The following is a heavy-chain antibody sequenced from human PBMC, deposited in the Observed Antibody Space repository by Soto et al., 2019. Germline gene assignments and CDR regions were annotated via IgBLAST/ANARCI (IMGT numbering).Heavy chain of an antibody. Sequence: NPSETLSLTCTVSGGSISSGGYYWSWIRQHPGKGLEWIGYIYYSGSTYYNPSLKSRVTISVDTSKNQFSLKLSSVTAADTAVYYCARDQRPGIAAAGTGNYYYYYGMDVWGQGTTVTVSS. CDR2: IYYSGST. D-gene: IGHD6-13*01. V-gene: IGHV4-31*03. J-gene: IGHJ6*02. CDR1: GGSISSGGYY. CDR3: ARDQRPGIAAAGTGNYYYYYGMDV.